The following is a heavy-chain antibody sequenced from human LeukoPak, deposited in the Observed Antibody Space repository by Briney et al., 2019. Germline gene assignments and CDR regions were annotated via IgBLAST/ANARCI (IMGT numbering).Heavy chain of an antibody. CDR2: INPSGGST. J-gene: IGHJ3*02. D-gene: IGHD3-10*01. V-gene: IGHV1-46*01. CDR1: GYTFTRYY. Sequence: GASVKVACKASGYTFTRYYMHWVRQAPGQGLEWMGIINPSGGSTSYAQKFQVRVTMTRDMSTSTVYMELSSLRSEDTAVYYCAKEGDYYGSGSYRDGFDIWGQGTRATVSS. CDR3: AKEGDYYGSGSYRDGFDI.